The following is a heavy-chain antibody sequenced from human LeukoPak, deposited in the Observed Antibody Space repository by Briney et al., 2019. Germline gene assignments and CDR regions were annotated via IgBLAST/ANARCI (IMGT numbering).Heavy chain of an antibody. CDR3: ARYIRYCTNGVCYTGAFDY. J-gene: IGHJ4*02. D-gene: IGHD2-8*01. CDR2: ISSSSSYI. V-gene: IGHV3-21*01. Sequence: PGGSLRLSCAASGFTFSSYSMNWVRQAPGKGLEWVSSISSSSSYIYYADSVKGRFTISRDNAKNSLYLQMNSLGAEDTAVYYCARYIRYCTNGVCYTGAFDYWGQGTLVTVSS. CDR1: GFTFSSYS.